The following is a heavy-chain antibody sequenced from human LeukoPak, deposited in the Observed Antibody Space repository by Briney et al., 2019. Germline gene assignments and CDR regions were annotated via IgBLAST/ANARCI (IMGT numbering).Heavy chain of an antibody. V-gene: IGHV3-30*02. J-gene: IGHJ4*02. D-gene: IGHD6-19*01. CDR1: GFTFSSYG. Sequence: GGSLRLSCAASGFTFSSYGMHWVRQAPGKGLEWVAFIRYDGSNKYYADSVKGRFTISRDNSKNTLYLQMNSLRAEDTAVYYCAKDPRVYSSGWYYFDYWGQGTLVTVSS. CDR2: IRYDGSNK. CDR3: AKDPRVYSSGWYYFDY.